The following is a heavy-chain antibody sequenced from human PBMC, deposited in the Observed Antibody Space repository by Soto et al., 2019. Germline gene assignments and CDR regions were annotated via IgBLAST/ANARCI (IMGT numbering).Heavy chain of an antibody. D-gene: IGHD3-10*01. Sequence: QVQLVQSGAEVKKPGASVKVSCKASGYTFTSYGISWVRQAPGQGLQWMGWISAYNGNTNYAQKLQGRVTMTTDTSRSTAYMELRRLRSDDTAVYYCARDRRDYYGSGRYYYGMDVWGQGTTVTVSS. J-gene: IGHJ6*02. CDR1: GYTFTSYG. CDR2: ISAYNGNT. V-gene: IGHV1-18*04. CDR3: ARDRRDYYGSGRYYYGMDV.